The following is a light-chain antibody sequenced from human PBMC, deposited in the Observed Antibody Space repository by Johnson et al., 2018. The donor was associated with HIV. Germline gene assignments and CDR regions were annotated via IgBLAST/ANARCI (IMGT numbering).Light chain of an antibody. V-gene: IGLV1-51*01. CDR2: DNN. Sequence: QSVLTQPPSVSAAPGQKVTISCSGSSSNIGNNYVSWYQQLPGTAPNLLIYDNNKRPSGIPDRFSGSKSATPATLRINGLQTGDEADYYCGTWDSSMSAYVFGTGTTVTVL. CDR3: GTWDSSMSAYV. CDR1: SSNIGNNY. J-gene: IGLJ1*01.